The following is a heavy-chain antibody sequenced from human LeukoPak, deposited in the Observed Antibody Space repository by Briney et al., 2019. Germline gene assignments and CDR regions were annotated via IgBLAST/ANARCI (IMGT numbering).Heavy chain of an antibody. V-gene: IGHV3-49*04. CDR1: GFTFGDYA. J-gene: IGHJ4*02. CDR2: IRSIIYGGTP. CDR3: ARDQTPYY. Sequence: GGSLRLSCTTSGFTFGDYAMTWVRQAPGKGLEWVGFIRSIIYGGTPEYAASVKGRFTISRDDSRGIAYLQMNSLNTEDTAVYYCARDQTPYYWGQGTLVTVSS.